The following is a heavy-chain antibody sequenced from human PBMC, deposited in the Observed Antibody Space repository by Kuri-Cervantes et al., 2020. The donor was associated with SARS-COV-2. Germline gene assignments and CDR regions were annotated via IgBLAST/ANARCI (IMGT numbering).Heavy chain of an antibody. V-gene: IGHV4-39*07. CDR1: GGSISSSSYY. CDR2: IYYSGST. Sequence: GSLRLSCTVSGGSISSSSYYWGRIRQPPGKGLEWIGSIYYSGSTYYNPSLKSRVTISVDTSMNQFSLKLGSVTAADTAVYYCARDRVAAHYYYGMDVWGQGTMVTVSS. CDR3: ARDRVAAHYYYGMDV. J-gene: IGHJ6*02. D-gene: IGHD6-25*01.